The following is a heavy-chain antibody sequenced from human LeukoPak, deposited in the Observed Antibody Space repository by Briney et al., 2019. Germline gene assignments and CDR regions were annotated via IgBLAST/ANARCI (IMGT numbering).Heavy chain of an antibody. CDR1: GGSFSGYY. J-gene: IGHJ5*02. D-gene: IGHD3-3*01. CDR2: INHSGST. Sequence: PSETLSLTCAVYGGSFSGYYWSWIRQPPGKGLEGIGEINHSGSTNYNPSLNSRVTISVDTSKNQFSLKLSSVTAADTAVYYCAQATICGVVPLFDPWGQGTLVTVSS. V-gene: IGHV4-34*01. CDR3: AQATICGVVPLFDP.